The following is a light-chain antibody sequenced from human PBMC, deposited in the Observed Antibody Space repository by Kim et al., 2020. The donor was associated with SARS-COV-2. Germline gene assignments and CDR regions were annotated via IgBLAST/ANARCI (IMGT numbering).Light chain of an antibody. J-gene: IGLJ3*02. V-gene: IGLV2-11*01. CDR2: DVS. CDR1: SSDVGGYNY. Sequence: GQSVTISCTGTSSDVGGYNYVSWYQQHPGKAPKLMIYDVSKRPSGVPDRFSGSKSGNTASLTISGLQAEDEADYYCCSCAGSYLWVFGGGTQLTVL. CDR3: CSCAGSYLWV.